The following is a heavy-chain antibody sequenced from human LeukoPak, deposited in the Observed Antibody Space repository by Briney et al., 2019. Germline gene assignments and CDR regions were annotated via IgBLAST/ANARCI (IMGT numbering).Heavy chain of an antibody. J-gene: IGHJ5*02. V-gene: IGHV5-51*01. CDR3: ARLISSPYCSGGSCYSAHNWFDP. CDR2: IYPGDSDT. D-gene: IGHD2-15*01. Sequence: GESLKISCKGSGCSFTSYWIGWVRQMPGKGLEWMGIIYPGDSDTRYSPSFQGQVTISADKSISTAYLQWSSLKASDTAMYYCARLISSPYCSGGSCYSAHNWFDPWGQGTLVTVSS. CDR1: GCSFTSYW.